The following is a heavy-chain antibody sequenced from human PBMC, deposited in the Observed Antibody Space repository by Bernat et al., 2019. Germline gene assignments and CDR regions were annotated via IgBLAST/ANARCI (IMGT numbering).Heavy chain of an antibody. CDR2: ISNTGTI. Sequence: EVQMVESGGSSVQSGGSLRLSCAASGFTFIRYSMNWGRQAPGKGLEWISYISNTGTIYYADSVKGRFTISRDNDRNSVYLQMNDLRDEDTALYFCATSAYYRFNYWGQGTLVSVSS. D-gene: IGHD3-22*01. J-gene: IGHJ4*02. CDR1: GFTFIRYS. CDR3: ATSAYYRFNY. V-gene: IGHV3-48*02.